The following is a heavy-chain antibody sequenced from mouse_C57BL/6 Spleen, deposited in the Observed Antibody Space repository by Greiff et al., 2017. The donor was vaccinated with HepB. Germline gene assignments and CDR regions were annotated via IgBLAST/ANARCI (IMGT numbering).Heavy chain of an antibody. V-gene: IGHV1-26*01. CDR3: ARGDYAWFAY. Sequence: EVQLQQSGPELVKPGASVKISCKASGYTFTDYYMNWVKQSNGKSLEWIGDINPNNGGTSYNQKFKGKATLTVDKSSSTAYMELRSLTSEDSAVYYRARGDYAWFAYWGQGTLVTVAA. D-gene: IGHD2-4*01. CDR2: INPNNGGT. CDR1: GYTFTDYY. J-gene: IGHJ3*01.